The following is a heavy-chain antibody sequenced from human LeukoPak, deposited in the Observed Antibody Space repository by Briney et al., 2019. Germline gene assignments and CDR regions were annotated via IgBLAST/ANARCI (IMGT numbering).Heavy chain of an antibody. J-gene: IGHJ4*02. CDR1: GYTFTGYY. Sequence: ASVKVSCKASGYTFTGYYMHWVRQAPGQGLEWMGWINPNSGGTNYAQKFQGRVTMTRDTSTSTAYMELSRLRSDDTAVYYCARDPGSGVVALDYWGQGTLVTVSS. CDR2: INPNSGGT. D-gene: IGHD5-12*01. CDR3: ARDPGSGVVALDY. V-gene: IGHV1-2*02.